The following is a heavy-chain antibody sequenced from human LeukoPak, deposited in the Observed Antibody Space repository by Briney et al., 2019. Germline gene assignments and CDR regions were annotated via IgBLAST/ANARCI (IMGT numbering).Heavy chain of an antibody. D-gene: IGHD3-10*01. J-gene: IGHJ6*02. Sequence: PGRSLRLSCAASGFTFSSYAMHWVRQAPGKGLEWVAVISYDGSNKYYADSVKGRFTISRDNSKNTLYLQMNSLRAEDTAVYYCARDIRYGSGRYRVYYYYGMDVWGQGTTVTVSS. CDR2: ISYDGSNK. V-gene: IGHV3-30-3*01. CDR3: ARDIRYGSGRYRVYYYYGMDV. CDR1: GFTFSSYA.